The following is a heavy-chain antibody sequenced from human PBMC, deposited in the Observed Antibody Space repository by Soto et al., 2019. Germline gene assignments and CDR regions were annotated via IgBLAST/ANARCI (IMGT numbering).Heavy chain of an antibody. J-gene: IGHJ4*02. CDR2: ISAYNGNT. D-gene: IGHD6-13*01. V-gene: IGHV1-18*01. CDR1: GYTFTSYG. Sequence: GASVKVSCKASGYTFTSYGISWVRQAPGQGLEWMGWISAYNGNTNYAQKLQGRVTMTTDTSTSTAYMELRSLRSDDTAVYYCAREEWYSPSPPLIDYWGQGTLVTVSS. CDR3: AREEWYSPSPPLIDY.